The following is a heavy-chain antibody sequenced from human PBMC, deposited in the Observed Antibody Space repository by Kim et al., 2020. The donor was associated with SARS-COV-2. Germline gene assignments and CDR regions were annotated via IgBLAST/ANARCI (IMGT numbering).Heavy chain of an antibody. V-gene: IGHV3-74*01. CDR1: GFTFSGHW. CDR2: INTDGSAT. J-gene: IGHJ4*02. CDR3: ARGVPPRDHNLPVY. Sequence: GGSLRLSCAASGFTFSGHWMHWVRQVPGRGLVWVSRINTDGSATYYADSVKGRFTISRDNPKNTLYLQMNSLRAEDTAVYYCARGVPPRDHNLPVYWGQGTLVTVSS.